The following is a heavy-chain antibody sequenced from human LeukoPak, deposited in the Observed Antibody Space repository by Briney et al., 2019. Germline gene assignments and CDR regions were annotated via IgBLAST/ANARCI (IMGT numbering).Heavy chain of an antibody. Sequence: SETLSLTCTVSGGSISSYYWSWIRQPPGKGLEWIGYIYYSGSTNYNPSLKSRVTISVDTSKNQFSLKLSSVTAAGTAVYYCARDLTGAGGPIYAFDIWGQGTMVTVSS. CDR2: IYYSGST. CDR3: ARDLTGAGGPIYAFDI. V-gene: IGHV4-59*01. CDR1: GGSISSYY. J-gene: IGHJ3*02. D-gene: IGHD7-27*01.